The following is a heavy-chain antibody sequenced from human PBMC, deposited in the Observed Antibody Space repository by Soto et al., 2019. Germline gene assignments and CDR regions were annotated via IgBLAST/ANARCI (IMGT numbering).Heavy chain of an antibody. CDR2: INPNSGGT. CDR3: ARGIGYSSGWSS. CDR1: GYTFTGYY. V-gene: IGHV1-2*04. J-gene: IGHJ4*02. Sequence: ASVQVSCKASGYTFTGYYMHWVRQAPGQGLEWMGWINPNSGGTNYAQKFQGWVTMTRDTSISTAYMELSRLRSDDTAVYYCARGIGYSSGWSSWGQGTLVTVSS. D-gene: IGHD6-19*01.